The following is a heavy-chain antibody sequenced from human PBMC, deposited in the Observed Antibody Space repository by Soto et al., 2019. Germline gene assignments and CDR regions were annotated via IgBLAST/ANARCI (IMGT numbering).Heavy chain of an antibody. D-gene: IGHD5-18*01. Sequence: GGSLRLSCVVSGFSVSGSSIFWARQATGKGLEWVSLMHRGGSTDNADSVKGRFTTSRDKSKNTLYLHMNGLRVEDTAVYYCARVNTTLVDHFDCWGQGTLVTVSS. J-gene: IGHJ4*02. CDR3: ARVNTTLVDHFDC. CDR1: GFSVSGSS. V-gene: IGHV3-53*01. CDR2: MHRGGST.